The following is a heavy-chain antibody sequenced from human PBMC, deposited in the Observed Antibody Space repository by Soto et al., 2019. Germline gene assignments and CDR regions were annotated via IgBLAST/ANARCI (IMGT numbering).Heavy chain of an antibody. J-gene: IGHJ5*02. CDR2: IRSKAYGGTT. Sequence: PGGSLRLSCTASGFTFGDYALSWFRQAPGKGLEWVGFIRSKAYGGTTEYAASVKGRFTISRDDSKSIAYLQMNSLKTEDTAVYYCTRDPFPGGENYWFDPWGQGALVTVSS. V-gene: IGHV3-49*03. D-gene: IGHD2-21*01. CDR1: GFTFGDYA. CDR3: TRDPFPGGENYWFDP.